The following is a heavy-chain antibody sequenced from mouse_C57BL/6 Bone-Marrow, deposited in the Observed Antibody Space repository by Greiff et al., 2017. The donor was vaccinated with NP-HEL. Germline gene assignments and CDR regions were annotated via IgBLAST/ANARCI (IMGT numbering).Heavy chain of an antibody. V-gene: IGHV1-19*01. CDR2: INPYNGGT. D-gene: IGHD1-1*01. CDR3: ARDTTVVAPMDY. CDR1: GYTFTDYY. J-gene: IGHJ4*01. Sequence: DVKLQESGPVLVKPGASVKMSCKASGYTFTDYYMNWVKQSHGKSLEWIGVINPYNGGTSYNQKFKGKATLTVDKSSSTAYMELNSLTSEDSAVYYCARDTTVVAPMDYWGQGTSVTVSS.